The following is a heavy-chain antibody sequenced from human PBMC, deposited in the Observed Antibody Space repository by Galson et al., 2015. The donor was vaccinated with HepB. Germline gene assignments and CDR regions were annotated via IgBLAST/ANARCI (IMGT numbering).Heavy chain of an antibody. CDR2: INPNSGGT. Sequence: SVKVSCKASGYTFTGYYMHWVRQAPGQGLEWMGRINPNSGGTNYAQKFQGRVTMTRDTSISTAYMELSRLRSDDTVVYYCARGRRYCSGGSCPFGMDVWGQGTTVTVSS. CDR1: GYTFTGYY. D-gene: IGHD2-15*01. CDR3: ARGRRYCSGGSCPFGMDV. V-gene: IGHV1-2*05. J-gene: IGHJ6*02.